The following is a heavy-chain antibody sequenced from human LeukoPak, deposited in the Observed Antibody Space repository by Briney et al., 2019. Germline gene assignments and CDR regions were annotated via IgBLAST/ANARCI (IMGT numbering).Heavy chain of an antibody. CDR1: GFTVSRNY. CDR2: MYTGGTT. CDR3: ASGAYSSSSLDY. V-gene: IGHV3-53*01. J-gene: IGHJ4*02. Sequence: PGGSLRLSCAASGFTVSRNYMSWVRQAPGKGLEWVSIMYTGGTTYYADSVKGRFTISRDNPKNTVYLQMNSLRAEDTAVYYCASGAYSSSSLDYWGQGILVTVSS. D-gene: IGHD6-6*01.